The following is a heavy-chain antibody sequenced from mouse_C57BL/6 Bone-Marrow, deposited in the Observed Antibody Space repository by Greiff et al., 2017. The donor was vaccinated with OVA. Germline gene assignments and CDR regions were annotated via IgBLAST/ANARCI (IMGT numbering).Heavy chain of an antibody. CDR3: ARHEGSYYGSSPYAMDY. V-gene: IGHV1-62-2*01. CDR1: GYTFTEYT. D-gene: IGHD1-1*01. Sequence: QVQLKESGAELVKPGASVKLSCKASGYTFTEYTIHWVKQRSGQGLEWIGWFYPGSGSIKYNEKFKDKATLTADKSSSTVYMGLSRLTSEDSAVYFCARHEGSYYGSSPYAMDYWGQGTSVTVSS. CDR2: FYPGSGSI. J-gene: IGHJ4*01.